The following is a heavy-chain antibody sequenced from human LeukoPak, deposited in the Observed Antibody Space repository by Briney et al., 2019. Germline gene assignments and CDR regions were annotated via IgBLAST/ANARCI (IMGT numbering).Heavy chain of an antibody. CDR3: AKGGRGSWAGNTGD. Sequence: RGSLRLSCAASGFDFSSHGMNWVRQAPGKGLEWVSTINFNGGRTYYADSVKGRFSVSRDNSKNTLYLQMNSLRVEDTAVYYCAKGGRGSWAGNTGDWGQGTLVSVSS. D-gene: IGHD3-10*01. CDR1: GFDFSSHG. J-gene: IGHJ4*02. V-gene: IGHV3-23*01. CDR2: INFNGGRT.